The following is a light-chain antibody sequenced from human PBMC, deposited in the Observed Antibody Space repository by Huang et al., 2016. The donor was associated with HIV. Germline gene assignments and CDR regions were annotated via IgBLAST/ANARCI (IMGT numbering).Light chain of an antibody. V-gene: IGKV3-11*01. CDR3: QQRSDWPLT. Sequence: EIVLTQSPATLSLSPGESAALFCRASHSLCGNLAWYQQRPGQAPRLLIYDTSNKATGIPARFTGSGAGTDYTLTISSLEPEDFAVYYCQQRSDWPLTFGGGTKVDIK. CDR2: DTS. J-gene: IGKJ4*01. CDR1: HSLCGN.